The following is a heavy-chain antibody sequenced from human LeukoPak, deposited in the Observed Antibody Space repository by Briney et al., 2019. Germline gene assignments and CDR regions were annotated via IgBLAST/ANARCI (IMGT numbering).Heavy chain of an antibody. J-gene: IGHJ5*02. CDR2: ISSSVITI. CDR3: ARGYYDGSGYPSWFGP. CDR1: GFTFSDYE. D-gene: IGHD3-22*01. Sequence: PGGSLRLSCAASGFTFSDYEMDWVRQAPGKGLEWVSYISSSVITIYYADSVKGRFTISRDNAKNSLYLQMNSLRAEDTAVYYCARGYYDGSGYPSWFGPWGQGTLVTVSS. V-gene: IGHV3-48*03.